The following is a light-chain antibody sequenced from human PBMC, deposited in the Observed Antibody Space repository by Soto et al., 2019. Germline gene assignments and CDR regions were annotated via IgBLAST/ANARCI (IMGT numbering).Light chain of an antibody. V-gene: IGLV2-11*01. CDR1: SSDVGAYNY. CDR3: CSYAGTYKV. J-gene: IGLJ1*01. CDR2: DVT. Sequence: QSALAQPRSLSVSPGQSVTISFTGTSSDVGAYNYVSWYQHHPGKAPKLIIYDVTKRPSGVPDRFSGSKSGNTASLTISGLQADDEANYYCCSYAGTYKVFGTGTKVTVL.